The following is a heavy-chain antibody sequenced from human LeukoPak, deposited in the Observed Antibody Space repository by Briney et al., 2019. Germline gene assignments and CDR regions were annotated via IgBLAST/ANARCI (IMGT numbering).Heavy chain of an antibody. CDR1: GFTVSSNY. Sequence: PGGSLRLSCAASGFTVSSNYMSWVRQAPGKGLEWVSAISGSGGNTYYADSVKGRFTISRDNSKNTLYLQMNSLRAEDTAVYFCAKGTMLRGLIILNFYYYMDVWGKGTTVTVSS. D-gene: IGHD3-10*01. CDR3: AKGTMLRGLIILNFYYYMDV. CDR2: ISGSGGNT. J-gene: IGHJ6*03. V-gene: IGHV3-23*01.